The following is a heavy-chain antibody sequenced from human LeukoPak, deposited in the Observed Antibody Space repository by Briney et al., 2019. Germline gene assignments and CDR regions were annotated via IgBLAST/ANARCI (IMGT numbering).Heavy chain of an antibody. Sequence: ASVKVSCKASGYTFTSYDINWVRQATGQGLEWMGWMNPNSGNTGYAQKFQGRVTMTWNTSISTAYMELSSLRSEDTAVYYCARGGRGTTLYDYWGQGTLVTVSS. V-gene: IGHV1-8*01. D-gene: IGHD4-17*01. CDR3: ARGGRGTTLYDY. J-gene: IGHJ4*02. CDR2: MNPNSGNT. CDR1: GYTFTSYD.